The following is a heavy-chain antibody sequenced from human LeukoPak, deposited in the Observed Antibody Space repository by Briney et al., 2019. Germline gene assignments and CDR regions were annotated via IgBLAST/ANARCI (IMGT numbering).Heavy chain of an antibody. D-gene: IGHD4-17*01. CDR1: GFAFTNYA. V-gene: IGHV3-23*01. J-gene: IGHJ4*02. CDR2: ISDSGGST. CDR3: ARDHADYVGFFFFDH. Sequence: GGSLRLSCAASGFAFTNYAMNWVRLAPGKGLEWVSSISDSGGSTYYADSAKGRFTISRDNSKNTLYPQMDSLRAEDTAVYYCARDHADYVGFFFFDHWGQGTLVTVSS.